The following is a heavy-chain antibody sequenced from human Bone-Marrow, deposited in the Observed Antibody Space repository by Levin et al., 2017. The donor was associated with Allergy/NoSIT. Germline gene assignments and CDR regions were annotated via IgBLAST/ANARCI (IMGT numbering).Heavy chain of an antibody. CDR1: GYSFTSYW. Sequence: GESLKISCKGSGYSFTSYWISWVRQMPGKGLEWMGRIDPSDSYTNYSPSFQGHVTISADKSISTAYLQWSSLKASDTAMYYCARHEPYDYVRVLIDYWGQGTLVTVSS. J-gene: IGHJ4*02. CDR3: ARHEPYDYVRVLIDY. CDR2: IDPSDSYT. V-gene: IGHV5-10-1*01. D-gene: IGHD3-16*01.